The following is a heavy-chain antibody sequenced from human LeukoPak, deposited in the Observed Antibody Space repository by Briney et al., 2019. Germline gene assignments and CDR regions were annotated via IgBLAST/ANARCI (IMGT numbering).Heavy chain of an antibody. CDR2: IYYSGST. J-gene: IGHJ4*02. Sequence: SETLSLTCTVSGGSISSYYWSWIRQPPGKGLEWIGYIYYSGSTNYNPSHKGRVTISVDTSKNQFSLKLSSVTAADTAVYYCARLFSGYYYGWGQGTLVTVSS. CDR1: GGSISSYY. CDR3: ARLFSGYYYG. D-gene: IGHD3-22*01. V-gene: IGHV4-59*01.